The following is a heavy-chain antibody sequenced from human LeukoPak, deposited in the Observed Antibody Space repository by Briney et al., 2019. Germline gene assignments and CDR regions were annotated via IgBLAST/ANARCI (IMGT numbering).Heavy chain of an antibody. D-gene: IGHD5-18*01. Sequence: ASVKVSCKASGYTFTSYYMHWVRQAPGQGLEWMGIINPSGGSTSYADSVKGRFTISRDNAKNTLYLQMNSLRAEDTAVYYCARDAVDTANAVWGQGTTVTVSS. J-gene: IGHJ6*02. CDR1: GYTFTSYY. CDR3: ARDAVDTANAV. V-gene: IGHV1-46*04. CDR2: INPSGGST.